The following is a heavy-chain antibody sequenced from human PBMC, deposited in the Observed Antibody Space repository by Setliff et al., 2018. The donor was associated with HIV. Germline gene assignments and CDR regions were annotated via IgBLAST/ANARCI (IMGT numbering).Heavy chain of an antibody. J-gene: IGHJ4*02. Sequence: GGSLRLSCTTSGFTFGDYSMSWVRQAPGKGLEWVGFIRRKSYGGTTQFAASVKGRFSISRDDSEGIAYLQMHSLEIEDTGLYYCTRGARAPSTRVTIFGVVSEYWGQGTLVTVSS. D-gene: IGHD3-3*01. CDR3: TRGARAPSTRVTIFGVVSEY. CDR1: GFTFGDYS. V-gene: IGHV3-49*04. CDR2: IRRKSYGGTT.